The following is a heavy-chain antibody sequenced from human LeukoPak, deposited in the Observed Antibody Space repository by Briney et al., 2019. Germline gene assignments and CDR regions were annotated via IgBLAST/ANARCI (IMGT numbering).Heavy chain of an antibody. D-gene: IGHD1-26*01. CDR1: GGSISSYY. Sequence: SETLSLTCTVSGGSISSYYWSWIRQPPGKRLEWIGYIHHSGSSNYNPSLKSRVTMSVDTSKNQFSLKLSSVTAADTAVYYCARGLSHKVGYFDYWGQGTLVTVSS. V-gene: IGHV4-59*01. J-gene: IGHJ4*02. CDR2: IHHSGSS. CDR3: ARGLSHKVGYFDY.